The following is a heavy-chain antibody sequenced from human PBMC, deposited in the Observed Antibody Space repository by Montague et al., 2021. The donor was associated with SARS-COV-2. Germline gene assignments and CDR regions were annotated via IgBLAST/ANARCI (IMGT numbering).Heavy chain of an antibody. CDR2: IYYSGST. D-gene: IGHD2-15*01. V-gene: IGHV4-59*01. J-gene: IGHJ5*02. CDR3: ARRSLGYCSGGSCYSAFGP. CDR1: GGSISSYY. Sequence: SETLSLTCTVSGGSISSYYWSWIRQPPGKGLEWIGYIYYSGSTNYNPSLKSRVTISVDTSKNQFSLKLSSVTAADTAVYYCARRSLGYCSGGSCYSAFGPWGQGTLVTVSS.